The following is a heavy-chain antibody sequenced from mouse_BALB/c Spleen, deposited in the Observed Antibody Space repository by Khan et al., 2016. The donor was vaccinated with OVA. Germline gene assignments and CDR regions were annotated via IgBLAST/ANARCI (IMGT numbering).Heavy chain of an antibody. Sequence: EVQLLETGGGLVKPGGSLKFSCAASGFTFSNYAMSWVRQTPEKRLEWVASISSGGSTYYPDSVKGRFTISRDNARNILYLRMGSLRSEDTAMYYCARDYWFTYRGQGTLVTVTA. CDR2: ISSGGST. V-gene: IGHV5-6-5*01. J-gene: IGHJ3*01. CDR3: ARDYWFTY. CDR1: GFTFSNYA.